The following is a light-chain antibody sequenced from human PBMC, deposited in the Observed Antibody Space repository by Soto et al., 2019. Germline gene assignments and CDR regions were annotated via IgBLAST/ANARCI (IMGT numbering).Light chain of an antibody. Sequence: QSALAQPASVSGSPGQSITISCTGTSSDVGAYDSVSWYQQHPHKAPQVIIYKGTRRPSGVSNQFSGSTSGNAASLTISGLQADDEADYFCCSSAPESTYVFGTGTKLTVL. CDR1: SSDVGAYDS. CDR2: KGT. J-gene: IGLJ1*01. V-gene: IGLV2-23*01. CDR3: CSSAPESTYV.